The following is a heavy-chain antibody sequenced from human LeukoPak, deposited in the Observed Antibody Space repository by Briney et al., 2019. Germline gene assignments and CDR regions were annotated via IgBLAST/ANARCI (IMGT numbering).Heavy chain of an antibody. V-gene: IGHV1-8*01. CDR2: MNPNSGNT. J-gene: IGHJ5*02. Sequence: APVKVSCKASGYTFTSHDINWVRQATGQGLEWMGWMNPNSGNTGYAQKFQGRVTMTRNTSISTAYMELSSLRSEDTAVYYCARGLFMITFGGVIVSGNWFDPWGQGTLVTVSS. CDR1: GYTFTSHD. CDR3: ARGLFMITFGGVIVSGNWFDP. D-gene: IGHD3-16*02.